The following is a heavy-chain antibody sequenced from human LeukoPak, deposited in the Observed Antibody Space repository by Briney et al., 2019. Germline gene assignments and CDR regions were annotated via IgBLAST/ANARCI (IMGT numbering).Heavy chain of an antibody. CDR1: GYSISSGYY. Sequence: SETLSLTCIVSGYSISSGYYWGWIRQPPGKGLEWIGNIHHSGSTYYNPSLKSRVTISVDTSKNQLSLKLSSVTAADTAVYYCARRVNDFWSGYSTTPYYFDYWGQGTLVTVSS. D-gene: IGHD3-3*01. V-gene: IGHV4-38-2*02. CDR3: ARRVNDFWSGYSTTPYYFDY. J-gene: IGHJ4*02. CDR2: IHHSGST.